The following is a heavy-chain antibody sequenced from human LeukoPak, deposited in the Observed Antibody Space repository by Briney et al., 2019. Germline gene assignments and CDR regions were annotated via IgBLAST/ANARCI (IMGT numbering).Heavy chain of an antibody. CDR3: ARGMDTAMLLSVSGCWFDP. CDR1: GGSFSGYY. V-gene: IGHV4-34*01. D-gene: IGHD5-18*01. CDR2: INHSGST. J-gene: IGHJ5*02. Sequence: SETLSLTCAVYGGSFSGYYWSWIRQPPGKGLEWIGEINHSGSTNYNPSLKSRVTISVDTSKNQFSLKLSSVTAADTAVYYCARGMDTAMLLSVSGCWFDPWGQGTLVTVSS.